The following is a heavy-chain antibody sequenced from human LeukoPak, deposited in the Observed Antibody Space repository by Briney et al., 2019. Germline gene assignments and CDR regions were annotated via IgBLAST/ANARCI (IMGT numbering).Heavy chain of an antibody. Sequence: SETLPLTCTVSGGSISAYYWTWIRQPPGKGLEWIGYIYYSGSTNYNPSLKSRVTISVDTSKNQFSLKLSSVTAADTAVYYCATIAGSSSYWGQGTLVTVSS. CDR1: GGSISAYY. CDR2: IYYSGST. CDR3: ATIAGSSSY. D-gene: IGHD6-6*01. J-gene: IGHJ4*02. V-gene: IGHV4-59*08.